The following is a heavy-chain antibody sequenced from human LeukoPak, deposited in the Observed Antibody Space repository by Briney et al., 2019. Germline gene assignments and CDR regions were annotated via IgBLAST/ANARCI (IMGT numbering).Heavy chain of an antibody. Sequence: SETLSLTCTVSGDSTSNFYWNWIRQSPGKGLEWIGNIHCSGSSVYNPSLKSRGTISIDTSRRQFFLKLNSVTAADTAVYFCALAPNSNWFDFWGPGILVTVSS. CDR3: ALAPNSNWFDF. V-gene: IGHV4-59*03. CDR2: IHCSGSS. CDR1: GDSTSNFY. D-gene: IGHD2-8*01. J-gene: IGHJ5*01.